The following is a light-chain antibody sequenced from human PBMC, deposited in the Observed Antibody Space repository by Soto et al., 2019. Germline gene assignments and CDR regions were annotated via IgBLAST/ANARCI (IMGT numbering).Light chain of an antibody. CDR2: GAS. J-gene: IGKJ5*01. CDR1: QSVSSN. CDR3: QQYNNWPLT. Sequence: IALLPFPPPQSVSPGERATLSRRARQSVSSNLAWHQQRPGQAPRLLIYGASTRATGVPARFSGGGSGTEFTLTITSLQSEDFAVYWCQQYNNWPLTFGPGTRLENK. V-gene: IGKV3D-15*01.